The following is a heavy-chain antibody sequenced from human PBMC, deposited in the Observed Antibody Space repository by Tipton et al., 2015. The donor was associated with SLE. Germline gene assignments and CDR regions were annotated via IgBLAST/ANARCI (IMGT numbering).Heavy chain of an antibody. V-gene: IGHV3-74*01. Sequence: SLRLSCSASGFTFSSYWMHWVRQAPGKGLVWVSRINTDGSSTSYADSVKGRFTISRDNAKNSLYLQMNSLRAEDTALYYCAKEGVVHDVFDAWGQGTMVTVSS. CDR3: AKEGVVHDVFDA. CDR1: GFTFSSYW. CDR2: INTDGSST. D-gene: IGHD2-15*01. J-gene: IGHJ3*01.